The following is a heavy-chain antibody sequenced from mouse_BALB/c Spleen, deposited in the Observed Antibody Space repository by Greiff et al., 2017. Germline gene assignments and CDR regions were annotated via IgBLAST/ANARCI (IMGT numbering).Heavy chain of an antibody. CDR3: ARDHGSTSYAMDY. J-gene: IGHJ4*01. D-gene: IGHD1-1*01. CDR1: GYTFTSYV. V-gene: IGHV1-14*01. CDR2: INPYNDGT. Sequence: VQLQQSGPELVKPGASVKMSCKASGYTFTSYVMHWVKQKPGQGLEWIGYINPYNDGTKYNEKFKGKATLTSDKSSSTAYMELSSLTSEDSAVYYCARDHGSTSYAMDYWGQGTSVTVSS.